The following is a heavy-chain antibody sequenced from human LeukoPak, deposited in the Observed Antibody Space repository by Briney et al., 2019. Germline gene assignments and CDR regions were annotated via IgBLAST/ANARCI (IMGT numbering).Heavy chain of an antibody. J-gene: IGHJ4*02. CDR3: ARRGYYDSSGYSFGH. D-gene: IGHD3-22*01. CDR2: IGSSGSTI. Sequence: GGSLRLSCAASGFTFSDYYMSWIRQAPGKGLEWVSYIGSSGSTIYYADSVKGRFTISRDNAKNSLYLQMNSLRAEDTAVYYCARRGYYDSSGYSFGHWGQGTLVTVSS. CDR1: GFTFSDYY. V-gene: IGHV3-11*01.